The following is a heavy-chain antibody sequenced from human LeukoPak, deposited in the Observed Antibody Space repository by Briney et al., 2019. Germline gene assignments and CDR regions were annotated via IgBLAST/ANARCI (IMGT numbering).Heavy chain of an antibody. V-gene: IGHV4-39*01. Sequence: SETLSLTCTVSGGSISSSSYYWGWIRQSPGKGLEWIGTVSNSGSTYYNPSLKSRVTISGDTAKNQFSLKQSSVTAADTAVYYCARRSQAAAGRGIDYWGQGTLVTVSS. J-gene: IGHJ4*02. D-gene: IGHD6-13*01. CDR1: GGSISSSSYY. CDR2: VSNSGST. CDR3: ARRSQAAAGRGIDY.